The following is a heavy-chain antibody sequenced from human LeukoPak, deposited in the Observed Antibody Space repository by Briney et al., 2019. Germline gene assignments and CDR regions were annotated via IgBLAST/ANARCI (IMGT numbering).Heavy chain of an antibody. V-gene: IGHV3-23*01. D-gene: IGHD3-10*01. CDR3: AKDGIWFGELADY. Sequence: GGSLRLPCAASGFTFSSYAMSWVRQAPGKGLEWVSAISGSGGSTYYADSVKGRFTISRDNSKNTLYLQMNSLRAEDTAVYYCAKDGIWFGELADYWGQGTLVTVSS. CDR2: ISGSGGST. J-gene: IGHJ4*02. CDR1: GFTFSSYA.